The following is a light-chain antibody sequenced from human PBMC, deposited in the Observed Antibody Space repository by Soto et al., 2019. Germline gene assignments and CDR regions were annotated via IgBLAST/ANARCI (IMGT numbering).Light chain of an antibody. CDR3: QVWDSSTV. CDR1: NIGSKN. J-gene: IGLJ1*01. Sequence: SYELTQPLSVSVALGQTARITCGGNNIGSKNVHWYQQKPGQAPVLVIYRDSNRPSGIPERFSGSNSGNTATLTISRAQAGDEADYYCQVWDSSTVFGTATKLTVL. V-gene: IGLV3-9*01. CDR2: RDS.